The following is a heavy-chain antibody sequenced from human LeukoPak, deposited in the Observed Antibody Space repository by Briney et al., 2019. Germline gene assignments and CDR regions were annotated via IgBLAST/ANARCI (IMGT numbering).Heavy chain of an antibody. CDR3: ARAKGYDYVWGSYRYRGGWFDP. D-gene: IGHD3-16*02. CDR2: INPNSGGI. Sequence: ASVKVSCKASGYTFTGYYMHWVRQAPGQGLEWMGWINPNSGGINYAQKFQGRVTMTRDTSISTAYMELSRLRSDDTAVYYCARAKGYDYVWGSYRYRGGWFDPWGQGTLVTVSS. V-gene: IGHV1-2*02. J-gene: IGHJ5*02. CDR1: GYTFTGYY.